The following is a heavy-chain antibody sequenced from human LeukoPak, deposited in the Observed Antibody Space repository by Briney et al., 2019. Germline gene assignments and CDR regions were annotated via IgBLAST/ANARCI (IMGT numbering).Heavy chain of an antibody. V-gene: IGHV3-23*01. J-gene: IGHJ4*02. Sequence: GGSLRLSCAASGFILSTYVMSWVRQAPGKGLEWVSTISSSGGYTYFADSVKGRFTISRDNSKNTLYLQMNSLRAEDTAVYYCAKEGGSGGGSIAAAGTSSQKRRAAYYFDYWGQGTLVTVSS. CDR3: AKEGGSGGGSIAAAGTSSQKRRAAYYFDY. CDR2: ISSSGGYT. CDR1: GFILSTYV. D-gene: IGHD6-13*01.